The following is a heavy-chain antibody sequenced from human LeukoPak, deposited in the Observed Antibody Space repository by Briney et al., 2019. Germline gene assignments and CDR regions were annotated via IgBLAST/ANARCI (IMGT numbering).Heavy chain of an antibody. CDR1: DYSISSGYGYY. Sequence: PSETLSLTCTVSDYSISSGYGYYWGWIRQPPGKGLEWIGNIYHSGITYYNHFNSSLKSRVTISIDTSKNQFSLKLSSVTAADTAVYYCAREHNFWSDYYRDTYYFDYWGQGTLVTVSS. CDR2: IYHSGIT. V-gene: IGHV4-38-2*02. J-gene: IGHJ4*02. CDR3: AREHNFWSDYYRDTYYFDY. D-gene: IGHD3-3*01.